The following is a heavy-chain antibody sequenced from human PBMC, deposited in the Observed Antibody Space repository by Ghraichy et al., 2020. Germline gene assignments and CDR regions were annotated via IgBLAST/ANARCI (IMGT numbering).Heavy chain of an antibody. J-gene: IGHJ5*02. V-gene: IGHV4-39*01. D-gene: IGHD6-19*01. CDR2: IYYSGST. CDR3: ARHFKGSGWPNWFDP. CDR1: GGSISSSSYY. Sequence: GSLRLSCTVSGGSISSSSYYWGWIRQPPGKGLEWIGSIYYSGSTYYNPSLKSRVTISVDTSKNQFSLKLSSVTAADTAVYYCARHFKGSGWPNWFDPWGQGTLVTVSS.